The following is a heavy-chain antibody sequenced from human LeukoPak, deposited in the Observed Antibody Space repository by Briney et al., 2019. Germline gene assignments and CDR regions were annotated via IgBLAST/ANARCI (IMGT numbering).Heavy chain of an antibody. CDR3: ARETKERGLDV. V-gene: IGHV4-4*07. CDR1: GDSISGYF. CDR2: ISASGTT. J-gene: IGHJ6*02. D-gene: IGHD1-1*01. Sequence: SSETLSLTCTVSGDSISGYFWSWIRQPAGKGLEWIGRISASGTTNQNPSLKSRVTLSLDTSKNQFSLNLTSMTAADTAVYYCARETKERGLDVWGQGTTVTVSS.